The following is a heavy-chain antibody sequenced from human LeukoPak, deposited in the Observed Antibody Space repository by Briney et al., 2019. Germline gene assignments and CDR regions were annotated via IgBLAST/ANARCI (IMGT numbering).Heavy chain of an antibody. D-gene: IGHD3-16*01. CDR2: MYTSGST. V-gene: IGHV4-61*02. CDR1: GGSVSSGNYY. J-gene: IGHJ4*02. Sequence: PSETLSLTCTVSGGSVSSGNYYWSWIRQPAGERLELIGRMYTSGSTHYNPSLKSRVTISRDTSTNQFSLKLTSVTAADTAVYYCAGMIGYFDFWGQGTLVSVSS. CDR3: AGMIGYFDF.